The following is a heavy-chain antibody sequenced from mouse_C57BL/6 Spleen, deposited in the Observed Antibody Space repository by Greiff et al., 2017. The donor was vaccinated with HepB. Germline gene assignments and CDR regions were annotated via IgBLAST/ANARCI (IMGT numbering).Heavy chain of an antibody. CDR2: ISDGGSYT. V-gene: IGHV5-4*01. Sequence: EVHLVESGGGLVKPGGSLKLSCAASGFTFSSYAMSWVRQTPDKRLEWVATISDGGSYTYYPDNVKGRFTISRDNAKNNLYLQMLHLKSEDTAMYYCARDQSYYYGSSPYYFDYWGQSTTLTVSS. CDR3: ARDQSYYYGSSPYYFDY. D-gene: IGHD1-1*01. J-gene: IGHJ2*01. CDR1: GFTFSSYA.